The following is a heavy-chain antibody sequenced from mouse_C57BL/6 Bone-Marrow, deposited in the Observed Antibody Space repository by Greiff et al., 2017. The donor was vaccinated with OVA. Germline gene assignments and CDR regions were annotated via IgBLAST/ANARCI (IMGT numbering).Heavy chain of an antibody. J-gene: IGHJ2*01. V-gene: IGHV5-17*01. CDR2: ISSGSSTI. CDR1: GFTFRDYG. CDR3: ARRDYYYGSSLFDY. Sequence: EVQLVESGGGLVKPGGSLKLSCAASGFTFRDYGMHWVRQAPEKGLEWVAYISSGSSTIYYADTVKGRFTISRDNAKNTLFLQMTSLRSEDTAMYYCARRDYYYGSSLFDYWGQGTTLTVSS. D-gene: IGHD1-1*01.